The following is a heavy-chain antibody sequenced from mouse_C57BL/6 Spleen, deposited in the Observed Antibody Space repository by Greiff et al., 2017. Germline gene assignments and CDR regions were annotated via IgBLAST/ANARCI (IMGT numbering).Heavy chain of an antibody. CDR1: GYTFTSYW. J-gene: IGHJ4*01. CDR3: ARYPSTVVATGSAMDY. V-gene: IGHV1-7*01. D-gene: IGHD1-1*01. Sequence: VQLQQSGAELAKPGASVKLSCKASGYTFTSYWMHWVKQRPGQGLEWIGYINPSSGYTKYNQKFKDKATLTADKSSSTAYMQLSSLTYEDSAVYYCARYPSTVVATGSAMDYWGQGTSVTVSS. CDR2: INPSSGYT.